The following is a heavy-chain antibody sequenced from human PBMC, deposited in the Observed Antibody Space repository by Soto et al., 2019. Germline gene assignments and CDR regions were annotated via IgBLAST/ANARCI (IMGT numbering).Heavy chain of an antibody. CDR2: ISDSGGST. CDR1: GFTFSSYA. V-gene: IGHV3-23*01. CDR3: AKGTYYYGSAPYYFDY. J-gene: IGHJ4*02. D-gene: IGHD3-10*01. Sequence: LRLSCAASGFTFSSYARSWVRQAPGKGLEWGSGISDSGGSTYYADSVKGRFTISRDNSKNTLYLQMNSLRAEDTAVYYCAKGTYYYGSAPYYFDYWGQGTLVTVSS.